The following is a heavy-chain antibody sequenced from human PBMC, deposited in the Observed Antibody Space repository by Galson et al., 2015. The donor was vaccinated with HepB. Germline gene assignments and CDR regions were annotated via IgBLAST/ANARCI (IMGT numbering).Heavy chain of an antibody. Sequence: SLRLSCAASGFTFSNVWMSWVRQAPGKGLEWVGRIRSNTDGETTDFAAPGRGRFTISRDDSKNTLYLQMNSLKIEDTAVYYCTTAQLSAYYYDTRGYYDYFDYWGQGTLATVSS. D-gene: IGHD3-22*01. CDR3: TTAQLSAYYYDTRGYYDYFDY. CDR2: IRSNTDGETT. V-gene: IGHV3-15*01. J-gene: IGHJ4*02. CDR1: GFTFSNVW.